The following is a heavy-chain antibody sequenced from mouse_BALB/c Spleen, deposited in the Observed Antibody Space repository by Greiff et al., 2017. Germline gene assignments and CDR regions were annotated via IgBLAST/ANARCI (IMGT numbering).Heavy chain of an antibody. J-gene: IGHJ4*01. CDR1: GFYIKDTY. Sequence: EVQLQQSGAELVKPGASVKLSCTASGFYIKDTYMHWVKQRPEQGLEWIGRIDPANGNTKYDPKFQGRATITADTSSNTAYLQLSSLTSEDTAVYYCAFYGNHAMDYWGQGTSVTVSS. CDR3: AFYGNHAMDY. CDR2: IDPANGNT. V-gene: IGHV14-3*02. D-gene: IGHD2-1*01.